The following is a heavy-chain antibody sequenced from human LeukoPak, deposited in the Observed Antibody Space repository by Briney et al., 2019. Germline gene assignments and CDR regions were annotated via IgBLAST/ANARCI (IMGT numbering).Heavy chain of an antibody. J-gene: IGHJ4*02. V-gene: IGHV1-69*06. CDR2: IIPIFGTA. D-gene: IGHD1-7*01. Sequence: SVKVSCKASGYTFTGYYMHWVRQAPGQGLEWMGGIIPIFGTANYAQKFQGRVTITADKSTSTAYMELSSLRSEDTAVYYCARVSIETGTTHFDYWGQGTLVTVSS. CDR3: ARVSIETGTTHFDY. CDR1: GYTFTGYY.